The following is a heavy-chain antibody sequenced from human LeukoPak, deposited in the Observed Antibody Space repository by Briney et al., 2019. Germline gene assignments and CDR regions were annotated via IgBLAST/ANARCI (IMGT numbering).Heavy chain of an antibody. D-gene: IGHD6-13*01. V-gene: IGHV3-11*03. CDR1: GIPFSDYY. Sequence: GSLRLSCVVSGIPFSDYYMNWIRQTPGKGLEWISYISASSSYTDYADSVKGRFTISRDNAQNALFLQMNRLRVEDTAVYYCAAGTAADYWGPGTLVTVSS. CDR2: ISASSSYT. J-gene: IGHJ4*02. CDR3: AAGTAADY.